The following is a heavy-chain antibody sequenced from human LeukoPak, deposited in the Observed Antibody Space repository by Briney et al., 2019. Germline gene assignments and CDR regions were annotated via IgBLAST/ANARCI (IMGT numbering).Heavy chain of an antibody. J-gene: IGHJ6*03. CDR2: IYTSGST. Sequence: TSETLSLTCTVSGGSISSGSYYWSWIRQPAGKGLEWIGRIYTSGSTNYNPSLKSRVTISVDTSKNQFSLKLSSVTAADTAVYYCARGTAARRFYYYYMDVWGKGTTVTVSS. V-gene: IGHV4-61*02. D-gene: IGHD6-6*01. CDR3: ARGTAARRFYYYYMDV. CDR1: GGSISSGSYY.